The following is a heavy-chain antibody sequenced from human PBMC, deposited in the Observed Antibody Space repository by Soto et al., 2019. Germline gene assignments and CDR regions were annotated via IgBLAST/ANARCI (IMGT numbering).Heavy chain of an antibody. CDR2: IYYSGST. CDR1: GGSISSGGYY. V-gene: IGHV4-31*03. D-gene: IGHD3-22*01. J-gene: IGHJ4*02. Sequence: PSETLSLTCTVSGGSISSGGYYWSWIRQHPGKGLEWIGYIYYSGSTYYNSSLKSRVTISVDTSKNQFSLKLSSVTAADTAVDYCAGVWESSGPTFAYWAQGTLAPVSS. CDR3: AGVWESSGPTFAY.